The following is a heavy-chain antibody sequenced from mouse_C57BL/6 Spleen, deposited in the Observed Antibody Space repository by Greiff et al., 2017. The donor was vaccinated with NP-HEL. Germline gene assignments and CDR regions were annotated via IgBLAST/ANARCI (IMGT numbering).Heavy chain of an antibody. J-gene: IGHJ2*01. Sequence: QVQLQQSGPELVKPGASVKISCKASGYAFSSSWMNWVKQRPGKGLEWIGRIYPGDGDTNYNGKFKGKATLTADKSSSTAYMQLSSLTSEDSAVYFCARRGIRYYFDYWGQGTTLTVSS. CDR3: ARRGIRYYFDY. V-gene: IGHV1-82*01. CDR1: GYAFSSSW. D-gene: IGHD1-1*01. CDR2: IYPGDGDT.